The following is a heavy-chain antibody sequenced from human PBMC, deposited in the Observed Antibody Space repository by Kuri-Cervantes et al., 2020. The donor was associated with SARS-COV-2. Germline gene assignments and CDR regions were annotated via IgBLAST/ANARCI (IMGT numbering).Heavy chain of an antibody. J-gene: IGHJ6*03. CDR3: ARASGYDFWSGYNYYYYYMDV. D-gene: IGHD3-3*01. CDR2: ISSSSSYI. CDR1: GFTFSSYS. V-gene: IGHV3-21*01. Sequence: GESLKISCAASGFTFSSYSMNWVRQAPGKGLEWVSSISSSSSYIYYADSVKGRFTISRDNAKNSLYLQMNGLRAEDTAVYYCARASGYDFWSGYNYYYYYMDVWGKGTTVTVSS.